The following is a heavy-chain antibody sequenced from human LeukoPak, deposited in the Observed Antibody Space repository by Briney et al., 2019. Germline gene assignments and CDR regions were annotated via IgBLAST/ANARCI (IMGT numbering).Heavy chain of an antibody. V-gene: IGHV3-11*04. CDR3: ARYCSSTSCHTGDY. J-gene: IGHJ4*02. CDR2: ISSSGSTI. D-gene: IGHD2-2*02. Sequence: GGSLRLSCAASGFTFSDYYMSWIRQATGKGLEWVSYISSSGSTIYYADSVKGRFTISRDNAKNSLYLQMNSLRAEDTAVYYCARYCSSTSCHTGDYWGQGTLVTVSS. CDR1: GFTFSDYY.